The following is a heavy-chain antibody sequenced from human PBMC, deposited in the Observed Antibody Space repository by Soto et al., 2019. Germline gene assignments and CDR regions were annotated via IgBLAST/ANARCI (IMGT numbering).Heavy chain of an antibody. J-gene: IGHJ6*02. V-gene: IGHV3-23*01. Sequence: EVQLLESGGGLVQPGGSLRLSCAASGFTFSSYAMSWVRQAPGKGLEWVSAISGSGGSTYYADSVKGRFTISRENSKNRQVLQRKSLIAEDQAVYYCAKSLGDYYGSSGLHYYFYGMPVWGQGTTVTVSS. CDR3: AKSLGDYYGSSGLHYYFYGMPV. CDR2: ISGSGGST. D-gene: IGHD3-22*01. CDR1: GFTFSSYA.